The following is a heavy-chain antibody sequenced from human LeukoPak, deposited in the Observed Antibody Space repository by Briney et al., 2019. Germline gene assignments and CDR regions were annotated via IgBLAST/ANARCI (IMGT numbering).Heavy chain of an antibody. J-gene: IGHJ3*02. CDR3: AIGYCRGGSCDDEPGDAFDI. V-gene: IGHV1-2*02. D-gene: IGHD2-15*01. CDR1: GYTSTGYY. Sequence: GASVKVSCKASGYTSTGYYIHWVRQAPGQGLEWMGWVSPNSGGTNYAQNFQGRVTMTRDTSISTVYMELSSLRSEDTAVYYCAIGYCRGGSCDDEPGDAFDIWGQGTMVAVSS. CDR2: VSPNSGGT.